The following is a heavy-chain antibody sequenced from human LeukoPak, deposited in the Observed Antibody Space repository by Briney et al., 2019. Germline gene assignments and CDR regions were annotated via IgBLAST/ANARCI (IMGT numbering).Heavy chain of an antibody. J-gene: IGHJ5*02. D-gene: IGHD5-18*01. Sequence: SETLSLTCTVSGDSLTSSPYYWGWIRQPPGKGLEWIGSVYYSGITYYNPSLKSRVTVSLDTSKTQFSLKLTSVTAADTAVYYCARGRGYSYAFDPWGQGTLVTVSS. CDR3: ARGRGYSYAFDP. V-gene: IGHV4-39*07. CDR2: VYYSGIT. CDR1: GDSLTSSPYY.